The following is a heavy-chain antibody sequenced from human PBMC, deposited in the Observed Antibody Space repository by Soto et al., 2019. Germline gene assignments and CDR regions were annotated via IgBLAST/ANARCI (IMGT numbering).Heavy chain of an antibody. CDR1: GGSFSGYY. CDR3: ARGLFYSSSPRFDY. V-gene: IGHV4-34*01. J-gene: IGHJ4*02. CDR2: INHSGST. D-gene: IGHD6-13*01. Sequence: QVQLQQWGAGLLKPSETLSLTCAVYGGSFSGYYWSWIRQPPGKGLEWIGEINHSGSTNYNPSLKSRVTISVDTSKNQFSLKLSSVTAADTAVYYCARGLFYSSSPRFDYWGQGTLVTVSS.